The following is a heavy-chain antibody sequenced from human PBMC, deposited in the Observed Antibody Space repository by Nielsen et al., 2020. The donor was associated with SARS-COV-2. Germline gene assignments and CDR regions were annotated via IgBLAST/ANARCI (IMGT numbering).Heavy chain of an antibody. V-gene: IGHV3-21*01. D-gene: IGHD3-3*01. CDR1: GFTFSSYS. CDR3: ARDYDFWSGYYSLDY. J-gene: IGHJ4*02. CDR2: ISSSSSYI. Sequence: GESLKISCAASGFTFSSYSMNWVRQAPGKGLEWVSSISSSSSYIYYADSVKGRFTISRDNAKNSLYLQMNSLRAEDTAVYYCARDYDFWSGYYSLDYWGQGTLVTVSS.